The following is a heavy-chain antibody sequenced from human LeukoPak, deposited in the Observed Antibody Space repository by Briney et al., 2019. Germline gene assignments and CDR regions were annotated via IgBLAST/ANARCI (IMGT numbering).Heavy chain of an antibody. Sequence: PSETLSLTCTVSGGSISSSSYYWGWIRQPPGKGLEWVSLIYGGVFTYYADSVKGRFSISSDYSKNTLNLQLNSLRAEDTAVYYCARVRNWGLDWWGQGTLVTVSS. D-gene: IGHD7-27*01. CDR1: GGSISSSSYY. CDR3: ARVRNWGLDW. J-gene: IGHJ4*02. V-gene: IGHV3-66*01. CDR2: IYGGVFT.